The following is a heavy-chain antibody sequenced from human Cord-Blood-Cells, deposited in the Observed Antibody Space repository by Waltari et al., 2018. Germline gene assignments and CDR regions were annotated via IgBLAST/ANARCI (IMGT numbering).Heavy chain of an antibody. J-gene: IGHJ2*01. CDR3: AKGVGSSSYWYFDL. D-gene: IGHD6-6*01. V-gene: IGHV3-9*01. CDR1: GFTFVDYA. Sequence: EVQLVESGGGLVQPGRSLRLSCAASGFTFVDYAMHWVRQAPGKGLEWVSGISWNSGSIGYADSVKGRFTISRDNAKNSLYLQMNSLRAEDTALYYCAKGVGSSSYWYFDLWGRGTLVTVSS. CDR2: ISWNSGSI.